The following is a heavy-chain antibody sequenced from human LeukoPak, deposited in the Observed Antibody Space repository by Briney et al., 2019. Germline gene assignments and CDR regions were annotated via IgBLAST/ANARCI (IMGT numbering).Heavy chain of an antibody. J-gene: IGHJ2*01. CDR2: IYPNSGGT. Sequence: ASVKVSCKASGYTFTDYYMHWLRQAPGQGLEWLGRIYPNSGGTDYAQKFQGRVTMTRDTSISTAYLELTRLTSDDTAVYCCAKGGGSPVFFGWYLNLGGGGPLVIVSS. D-gene: IGHD3-3*01. CDR3: AKGGGSPVFFGWYLNL. CDR1: GYTFTDYY. V-gene: IGHV1-2*06.